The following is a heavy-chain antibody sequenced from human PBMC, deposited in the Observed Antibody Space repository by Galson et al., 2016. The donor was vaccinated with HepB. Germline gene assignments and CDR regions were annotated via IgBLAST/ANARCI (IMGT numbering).Heavy chain of an antibody. V-gene: IGHV4-4*08. CDR2: IYSSVST. CDR1: GGSISGYY. CDR3: ARVVYAGYSILGYYFDS. J-gene: IGHJ4*02. Sequence: SETLSLTCTVSGGSISGYYWSWIRQPPGKGLEWIAYIYSSVSTNYNPSLKGRVTISIDASKNQFSLKLNPVTAADSAVYFCARVVYAGYSILGYYFDSWGQGTLVTVSS. D-gene: IGHD4-23*01.